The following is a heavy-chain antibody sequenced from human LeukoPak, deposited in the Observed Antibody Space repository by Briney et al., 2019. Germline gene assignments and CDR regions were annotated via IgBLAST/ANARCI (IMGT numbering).Heavy chain of an antibody. D-gene: IGHD2/OR15-2a*01. V-gene: IGHV4-34*01. CDR1: GGSFSGYY. CDR2: INHSGST. CDR3: ARVLPYYYYYYMDV. Sequence: SETLSLTCTVYGGSFSGYYWSWIRQPPGKGLEWIGEINHSGSTNYNPSLKSRVTISVDTSKNQFSLKLSSVTAADTAVYYCARVLPYYYYYYMDVWGKGTTVTVSS. J-gene: IGHJ6*03.